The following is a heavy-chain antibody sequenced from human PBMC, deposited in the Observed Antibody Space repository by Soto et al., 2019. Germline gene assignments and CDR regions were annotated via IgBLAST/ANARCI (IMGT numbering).Heavy chain of an antibody. J-gene: IGHJ6*03. D-gene: IGHD2-2*01. V-gene: IGHV4-34*01. CDR1: GGSFSGYY. CDR2: INHSGST. Sequence: QVQLQQWGAGLLKPSETLSLTCAVYGGSFSGYYWSWIRQPPGKGLEWIGEINHSGSTNYNPSLKSRVTISVDTSKNQFSLKLSSVTAADTAVYYCAREGGRRVRVVVPASIYYMDVWGKGTTVTVSS. CDR3: AREGGRRVRVVVPASIYYMDV.